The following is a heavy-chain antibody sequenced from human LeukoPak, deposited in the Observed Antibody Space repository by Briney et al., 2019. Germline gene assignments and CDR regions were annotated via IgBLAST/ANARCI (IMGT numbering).Heavy chain of an antibody. CDR3: ARGPYSGSYSDY. CDR1: GFTVSSNY. Sequence: PGGSLRLSCAASGFTVSSNYMSWVRQAPGKGLEWVSVIYSGGSTYYADSAKGRFTISRDNSKNTLDLQMGSLTAEDMGVYYCARGPYSGSYSDYWGQGTLVTVSS. J-gene: IGHJ4*02. D-gene: IGHD1-26*01. V-gene: IGHV3-53*05. CDR2: IYSGGST.